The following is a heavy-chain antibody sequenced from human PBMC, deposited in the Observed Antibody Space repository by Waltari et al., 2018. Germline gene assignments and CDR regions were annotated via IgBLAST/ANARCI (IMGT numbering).Heavy chain of an antibody. Sequence: QVQLQESGPGLVKPSETLSLTCTVSGGSISSYYWSWIRQPPGKGLEWIGEYYYSGSTNYNPSLKSRVTISGDTSKNQFSLKLSSVTAADTAVYYCARVTPIYGRPGAFDIWGQGTMVTVSS. V-gene: IGHV4-59*01. CDR2: YYYSGST. CDR3: ARVTPIYGRPGAFDI. D-gene: IGHD3-3*01. J-gene: IGHJ3*02. CDR1: GGSISSYY.